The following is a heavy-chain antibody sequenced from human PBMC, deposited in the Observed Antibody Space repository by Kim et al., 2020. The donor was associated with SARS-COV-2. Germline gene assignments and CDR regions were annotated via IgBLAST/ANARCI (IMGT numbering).Heavy chain of an antibody. V-gene: IGHV1-3*01. D-gene: IGHD6-13*01. CDR1: GYTFTSYA. CDR3: ARSIAAAGMNWFDP. CDR2: INAGNGNT. J-gene: IGHJ5*02. Sequence: ASVKVSCKASGYTFTSYAMHWVRQAPGQRLEWMGWINAGNGNTKYSQKFQGRVTITRDTSASTAYMELSSLRSEDTAVYYCARSIAAAGMNWFDPWGQGTLVTVSS.